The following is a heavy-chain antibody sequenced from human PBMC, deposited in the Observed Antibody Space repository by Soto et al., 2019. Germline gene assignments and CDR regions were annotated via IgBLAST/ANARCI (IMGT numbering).Heavy chain of an antibody. Sequence: GESLKISCAASGFTFSNYAVTWARQAPGKGLEWVSTISGSGGSTYYADSVKGRFTISRDNSKNTLYLQMNSLRAEDTAVYYCAKDQGSSWYEIDYWGQGTLVTVSS. J-gene: IGHJ4*02. CDR3: AKDQGSSWYEIDY. CDR2: ISGSGGST. V-gene: IGHV3-23*01. CDR1: GFTFSNYA. D-gene: IGHD6-13*01.